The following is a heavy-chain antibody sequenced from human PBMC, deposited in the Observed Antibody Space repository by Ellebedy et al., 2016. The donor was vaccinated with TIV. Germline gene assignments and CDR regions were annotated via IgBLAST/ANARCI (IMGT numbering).Heavy chain of an antibody. D-gene: IGHD6-25*01. CDR2: IVVGSGNT. CDR1: GFTFTSSA. V-gene: IGHV1-58*02. Sequence: ASVKVSCKASGFTFTSSAMQWVRQARGQRLEWIGWIVVGSGNTNYAQKFQERVTITRDMSTSTAYMELSSLRSEDTAVYYCARGLRQADYYYYGMDVWGQGTTVTVSS. CDR3: ARGLRQADYYYYGMDV. J-gene: IGHJ6*02.